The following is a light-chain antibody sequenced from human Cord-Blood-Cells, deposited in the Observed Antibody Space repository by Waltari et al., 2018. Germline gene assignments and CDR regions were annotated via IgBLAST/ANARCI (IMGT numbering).Light chain of an antibody. CDR1: QSASSY. CDR2: DAS. V-gene: IGKV3-11*01. J-gene: IGKJ4*01. Sequence: EIVLTQSPATLSLSPGERATLSCRASQSASSYLAWYQQKPGQAPRLLIYDASNRATGIPARFSGSGSGTDFTLTISSLEPEDCAVYYCQQRSNWPPRLTFGGGTKVEIK. CDR3: QQRSNWPPRLT.